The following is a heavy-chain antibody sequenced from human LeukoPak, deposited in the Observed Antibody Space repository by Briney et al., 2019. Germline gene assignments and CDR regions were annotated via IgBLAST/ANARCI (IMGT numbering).Heavy chain of an antibody. Sequence: SETLSLTCTVSGVSFEHFYWSWIRQSPGKGLEWIGYVYYSGSTDYSPSLKSRLTISADTSKNQFSLKLSSVTAADTAIYYCASHRRSHGSEYWGQGTLVTVPS. CDR2: VYYSGST. CDR3: ASHRRSHGSEY. CDR1: GVSFEHFY. D-gene: IGHD3-10*01. J-gene: IGHJ4*02. V-gene: IGHV4-59*01.